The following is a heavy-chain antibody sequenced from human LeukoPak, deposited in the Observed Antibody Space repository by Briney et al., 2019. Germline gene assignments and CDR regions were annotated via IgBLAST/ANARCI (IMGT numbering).Heavy chain of an antibody. CDR3: ARVCSSGGSCYSS. Sequence: LETLPLTCTVSGGSISSYYWSWIRQPAGKGPEWIGRIYTSGSTNYNPSLKSRVTMSVDTSKNQFSLKLSSVTAADTAVYYCARVCSSGGSCYSSWGQGTLVTVSS. D-gene: IGHD2-15*01. CDR1: GGSISSYY. J-gene: IGHJ4*02. V-gene: IGHV4-4*07. CDR2: IYTSGST.